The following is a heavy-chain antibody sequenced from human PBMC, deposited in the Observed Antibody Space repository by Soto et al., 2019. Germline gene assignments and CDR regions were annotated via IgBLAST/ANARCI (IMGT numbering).Heavy chain of an antibody. CDR2: ISSSGGST. D-gene: IGHD3-22*01. Sequence: EVQLLESGGDLIQPGGSLRLSCAASGFTFSSYAMSWVRQAPGKGLGWVSAISSSGGSTFYADSVKGRFTISRDNSRNTLYLQINSLSAEDTAIYYCAKYQPMTQTRPYFDYWGQGNLVTVSS. V-gene: IGHV3-23*01. CDR3: AKYQPMTQTRPYFDY. J-gene: IGHJ4*02. CDR1: GFTFSSYA.